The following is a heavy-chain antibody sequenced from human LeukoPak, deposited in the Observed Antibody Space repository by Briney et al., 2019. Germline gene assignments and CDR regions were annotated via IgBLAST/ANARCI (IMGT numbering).Heavy chain of an antibody. CDR1: GGSLSSYY. CDR3: ARGDYGDYGFSNYYYGMDV. CDR2: IYYSGST. D-gene: IGHD4-17*01. V-gene: IGHV4-59*08. Sequence: SETLSLTCTVSGGSLSSYYWSWIRQPPGKGLEWIGYIYYSGSTNYNPSLKSRVTISVDTSKNQFSLKLSSVTAADTAVYYCARGDYGDYGFSNYYYGMDVWGQGTTVTVSS. J-gene: IGHJ6*02.